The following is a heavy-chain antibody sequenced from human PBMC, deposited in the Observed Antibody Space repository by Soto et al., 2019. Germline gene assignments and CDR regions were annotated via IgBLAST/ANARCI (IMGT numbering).Heavy chain of an antibody. J-gene: IGHJ6*02. CDR1: GGTFSSYA. CDR2: IIPIFGTA. Sequence: SVKVSCKASGGTFSSYAISWVRQAPGQGLEWMGGIIPIFGTANYAQKFQGRVTITADESTSTAYMELSSLRSEDAAVYYCARPYSGSYYHDYYYGMDVWGQGTTVTVSS. CDR3: ARPYSGSYYHDYYYGMDV. V-gene: IGHV1-69*13. D-gene: IGHD1-26*01.